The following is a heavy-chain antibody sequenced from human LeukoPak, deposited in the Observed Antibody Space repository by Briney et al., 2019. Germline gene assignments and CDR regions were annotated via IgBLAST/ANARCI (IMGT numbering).Heavy chain of an antibody. CDR1: GFSFSSYG. Sequence: GRSLRLSCEASGFSFSSYGMHWVRQAPGKGLEWVAVIWYDGSNKYYADSVKGRFTISRDNSKNTLYLQMNSLRAEDTAVYYCARDAVYSSSWQYYWGQGTLVTVSS. CDR3: ARDAVYSSSWQYY. J-gene: IGHJ4*02. CDR2: IWYDGSNK. D-gene: IGHD6-13*01. V-gene: IGHV3-33*01.